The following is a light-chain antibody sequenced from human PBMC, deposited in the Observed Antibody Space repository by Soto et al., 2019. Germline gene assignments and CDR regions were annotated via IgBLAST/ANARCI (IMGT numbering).Light chain of an antibody. J-gene: IGLJ1*01. Sequence: QSALNQPASVSGSPGQSITISCTGTSSDVGGYNYVSWYQQHPGKAPKLMIYEVSYRPSGVSDRFSGSKSGNTASLTISGLQAEDEADYYCCSYTSSITYVFGNGNKLTVL. CDR2: EVS. CDR3: CSYTSSITYV. CDR1: SSDVGGYNY. V-gene: IGLV2-14*01.